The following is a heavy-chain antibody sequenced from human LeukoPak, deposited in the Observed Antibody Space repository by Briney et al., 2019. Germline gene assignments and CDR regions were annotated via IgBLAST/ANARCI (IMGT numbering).Heavy chain of an antibody. CDR3: ARDKGVAIRAYDI. Sequence: GGALRLSCVASGFTFSTYNMNWVRQAPGKGLEWVSFIDDSGNYIQYADSMKGRFTISRDNAQNSLFLQLNSLRVEDTAVYYCARDKGVAIRAYDIWGQGTMVTVSS. V-gene: IGHV3-21*06. D-gene: IGHD3-22*01. CDR2: IDDSGNYI. CDR1: GFTFSTYN. J-gene: IGHJ3*02.